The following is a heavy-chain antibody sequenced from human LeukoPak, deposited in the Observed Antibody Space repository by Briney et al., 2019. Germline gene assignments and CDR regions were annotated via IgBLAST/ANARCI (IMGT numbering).Heavy chain of an antibody. CDR2: ISYDGSSK. J-gene: IGHJ4*02. Sequence: GGSLRLSCAASRFTFSSYTMHWVRQAPGKGLEWVAIISYDGSSKYYADSVKGRFTLSRDNSKNMLYLQMNSLRADDTAVYYCARESLGGSWFDYWGQGTLVTVSS. D-gene: IGHD6-13*01. CDR1: RFTFSSYT. CDR3: ARESLGGSWFDY. V-gene: IGHV3-30*04.